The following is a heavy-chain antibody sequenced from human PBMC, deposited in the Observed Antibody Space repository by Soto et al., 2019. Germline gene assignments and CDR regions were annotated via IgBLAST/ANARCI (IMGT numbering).Heavy chain of an antibody. V-gene: IGHV3-30-3*01. D-gene: IGHD2-2*02. CDR1: GFTFSSYA. CDR3: AREGLVPAATPWFDY. Sequence: QVQLVESGGGVVQPGRSLRLSCAASGFTFSSYAMHWVRQAPGKGLEWVAVISYDGSNKYYADSVKGRFTISRDNSKNTLYLQMNSLRAEDMAVYYCAREGLVPAATPWFDYWGQGTLVTVSS. J-gene: IGHJ4*02. CDR2: ISYDGSNK.